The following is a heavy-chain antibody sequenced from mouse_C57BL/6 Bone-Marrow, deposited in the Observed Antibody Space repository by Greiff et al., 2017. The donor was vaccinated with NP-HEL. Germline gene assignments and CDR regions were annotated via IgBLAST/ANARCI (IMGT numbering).Heavy chain of an antibody. D-gene: IGHD1-1*01. V-gene: IGHV14-4*01. J-gene: IGHJ2*01. CDR2: IDPENGDT. CDR1: GFNIKDDY. Sequence: EVQLQQSGAELVRPGASVKLSCTASGFNIKDDYMHWVKQRPEQGLEWIGWIDPENGDTEYASKFQGKATITADTSSNTAYLQLSSLTSEDTAVYYCTLYYYGSSLYYFDYWGQGTTLTVSS. CDR3: TLYYYGSSLYYFDY.